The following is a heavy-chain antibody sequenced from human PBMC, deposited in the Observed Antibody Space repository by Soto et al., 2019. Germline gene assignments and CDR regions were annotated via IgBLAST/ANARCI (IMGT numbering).Heavy chain of an antibody. D-gene: IGHD5-12*01. V-gene: IGHV5-10-1*01. CDR3: TRHTGYDSSLDY. CDR2: IDPSDSYT. CDR1: GYTFTGHW. Sequence: GESLKISCHGSGYTFTGHWISWVRQMPGKGLEWMGRIDPSDSYTDYSPTVQGHVTMSADKSINTAYLQWSSLQASDTAVYYCTRHTGYDSSLDYWRQGTLVTVSS. J-gene: IGHJ4*02.